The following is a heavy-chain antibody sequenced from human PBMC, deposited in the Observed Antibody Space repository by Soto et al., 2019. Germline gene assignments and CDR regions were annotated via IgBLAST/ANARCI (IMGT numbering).Heavy chain of an antibody. V-gene: IGHV4-4*02. CDR2: IYHSGST. J-gene: IGHJ6*02. D-gene: IGHD3-10*01. CDR1: GGSISSSNW. Sequence: SETLSLTCAVSGGSISSSNWWSWVRQPPGKGLEWIGEIYHSGSTNYNPSLKSRVTISVDKSKNQFSLKLSSVTAADTAVYYCARSLLWFGELSVYYYYYGMDVWGQGTTVAVSS. CDR3: ARSLLWFGELSVYYYYYGMDV.